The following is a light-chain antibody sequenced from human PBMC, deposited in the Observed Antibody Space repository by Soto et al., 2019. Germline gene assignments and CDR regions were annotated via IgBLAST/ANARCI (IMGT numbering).Light chain of an antibody. V-gene: IGKV1-9*01. CDR1: QGISTY. Sequence: DIQLTQSPSFLSASLGDRVTITCRASQGISTYLAWYQQKPGKAPKLLIYGESTLESGVPSRFSGSGSGTEFTLTISSLQPEDFATYYCQQLNDYPLTFGGGTKVELK. CDR2: GES. J-gene: IGKJ4*01. CDR3: QQLNDYPLT.